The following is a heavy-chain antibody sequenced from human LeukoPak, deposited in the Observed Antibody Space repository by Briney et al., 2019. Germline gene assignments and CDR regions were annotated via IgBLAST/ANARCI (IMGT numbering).Heavy chain of an antibody. CDR2: INAGNGNT. CDR1: GYTFTSYA. D-gene: IGHD3-22*01. J-gene: IGHJ4*02. Sequence: ASVKVSCKASGYTFTSYAMHWVRQAPGQRLEWMGWINAGNGNTKYSQKFQGRVTITRDTSASTAYMELSSLRSEDMAVYYCARATPSYYDSSGYYQAFHFDYWGQGTLVTVSS. V-gene: IGHV1-3*01. CDR3: ARATPSYYDSSGYYQAFHFDY.